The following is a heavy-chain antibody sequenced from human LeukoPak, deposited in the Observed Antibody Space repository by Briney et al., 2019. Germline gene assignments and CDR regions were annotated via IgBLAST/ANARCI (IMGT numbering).Heavy chain of an antibody. CDR2: ISYDGSNK. J-gene: IGHJ6*02. CDR1: GFTFSNAW. Sequence: PGGSLRLSCAASGFTFSNAWMSGVREAPGKGLEGVAVISYDGSNKYYADSVKGRFTISRDNSKNTLYLQMNSLRAEDTAVYYCAKAKSITARPLNYYYGMDVWGQGTTVTVSS. V-gene: IGHV3-30*18. D-gene: IGHD6-6*01. CDR3: AKAKSITARPLNYYYGMDV.